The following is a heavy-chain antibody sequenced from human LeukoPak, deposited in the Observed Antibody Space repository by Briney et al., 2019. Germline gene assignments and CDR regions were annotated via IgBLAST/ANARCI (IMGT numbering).Heavy chain of an antibody. Sequence: GGSLRLSCAASGFTFSSYGMHWVRQAPGKGLEWVAVIWYDGSNKYYAESVKGRFTISRDNSKNTLHLQMNSLRAEDTAVYYCARDPPMYYYDEPGSRDAFDIWGQGTMVTVSS. D-gene: IGHD3-22*01. J-gene: IGHJ3*02. V-gene: IGHV3-33*08. CDR3: ARDPPMYYYDEPGSRDAFDI. CDR1: GFTFSSYG. CDR2: IWYDGSNK.